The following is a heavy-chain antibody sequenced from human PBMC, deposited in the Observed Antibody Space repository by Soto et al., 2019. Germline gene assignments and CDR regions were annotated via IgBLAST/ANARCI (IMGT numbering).Heavy chain of an antibody. D-gene: IGHD2-21*01. Sequence: SETLSLTCTVSGDSITSYNWNWLRQPPGKALERIGYVYSSGSTNYNPSLKSRVNISVDTSRNQFSLKVNSVTAADTAVYYCARRAVVAVTGSLDNWLDPWGQGILVTVS. V-gene: IGHV4-59*01. CDR3: ARRAVVAVTGSLDNWLDP. CDR1: GDSITSYN. CDR2: VYSSGST. J-gene: IGHJ5*02.